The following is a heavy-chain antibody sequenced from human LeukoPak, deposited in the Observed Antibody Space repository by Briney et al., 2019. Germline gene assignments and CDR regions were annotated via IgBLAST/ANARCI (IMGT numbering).Heavy chain of an antibody. CDR2: IYTSGST. J-gene: IGHJ3*02. V-gene: IGHV4-4*07. Sequence: SETLSLTCTVSGGSISSYYWSWIRQPAGKGLEWIGRIYTSGSTNYNPSLKSRVTMSVDTSKNQFSLKLSSVTAADTAVYYCAGAYCGGDCYSGRTFDTWGQGTMVTVSS. CDR1: GGSISSYY. D-gene: IGHD2-21*02. CDR3: AGAYCGGDCYSGRTFDT.